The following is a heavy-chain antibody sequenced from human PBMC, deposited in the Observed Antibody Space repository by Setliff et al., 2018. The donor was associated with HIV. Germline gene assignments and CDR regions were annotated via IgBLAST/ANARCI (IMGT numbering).Heavy chain of an antibody. V-gene: IGHV4-31*02. Sequence: SETLSLTCTVSGGSISRGGRYWGWVRQHPGRGLEWVGYVYYNGESFYNPSLRGRITILQDKSKNQFSLEVRSVTAADTAIYYCASALVGGASPFDYWGQGALVTVPS. CDR2: VYYNGES. CDR1: GGSISRGGRY. D-gene: IGHD3-3*01. J-gene: IGHJ4*01. CDR3: ASALVGGASPFDY.